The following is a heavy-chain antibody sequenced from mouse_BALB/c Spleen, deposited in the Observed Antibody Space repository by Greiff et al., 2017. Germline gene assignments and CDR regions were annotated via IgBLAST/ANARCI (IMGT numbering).Heavy chain of an antibody. D-gene: IGHD2-2*01. V-gene: IGHV2-6-7*01. Sequence: VQLQESGPGLVAPSQSLSITCTVSGFSLTGYGVNWVRQPPGKGLEWLGMIWGDGSTDYNSALKSRLSISKDNSKSQVFLKMNSLQTDDTARYYCARDQGYYGYSLFDYWGQGTTLTVSS. J-gene: IGHJ2*01. CDR3: ARDQGYYGYSLFDY. CDR2: IWGDGST. CDR1: GFSLTGYG.